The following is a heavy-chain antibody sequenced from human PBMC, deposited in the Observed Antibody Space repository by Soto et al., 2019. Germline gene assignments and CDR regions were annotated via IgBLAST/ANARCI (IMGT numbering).Heavy chain of an antibody. CDR1: VGSISSGGYY. D-gene: IGHD2-15*01. V-gene: IGHV4-31*03. CDR3: ARVIVVVVAATPPYYFDY. Sequence: PSETLSLTCTVSVGSISSGGYYWSWIRQHPGKALEWIGYIYYSGSTYYNPSLKSRVTISVDTPKNQFSLKLSSVTAADTAVFYFARVIVVVVAATPPYYFDYWGQGTLVTVSS. J-gene: IGHJ4*02. CDR2: IYYSGST.